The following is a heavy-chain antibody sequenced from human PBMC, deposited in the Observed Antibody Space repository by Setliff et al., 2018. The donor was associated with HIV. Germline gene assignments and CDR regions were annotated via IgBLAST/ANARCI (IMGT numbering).Heavy chain of an antibody. D-gene: IGHD6-19*01. CDR3: ARGPRVSAAVVETPSAY. J-gene: IGHJ4*02. CDR2: IDHTGSA. CDR1: GGSFSAYY. Sequence: SETLSLTCAVSGGSFSAYYWTWIRQSPHKGLEWVGEIDHTGSAYYNPSLTSRVTISVDTSKNRFSLELSSVTAADTALDYCARGPRVSAAVVETPSAYWGQGTRVTVSS. V-gene: IGHV4-34*01.